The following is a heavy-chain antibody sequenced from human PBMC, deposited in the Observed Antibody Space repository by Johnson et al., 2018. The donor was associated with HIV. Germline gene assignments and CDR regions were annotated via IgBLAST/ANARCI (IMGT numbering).Heavy chain of an antibody. CDR1: GITVSSSY. V-gene: IGHV3-11*01. CDR2: ISSSGSTI. Sequence: QMQLVESGGGLVQSGGSLRLSCAASGITVSSSYMSWVRQAPGKGLEWVSYISSSGSTIYYADSVKGRFTISRDSSKNTLYLQMNSLRAEDTALYYCARGKGAAVGLDAFDIWGQGTMVTVSS. J-gene: IGHJ3*02. D-gene: IGHD6-13*01. CDR3: ARGKGAAVGLDAFDI.